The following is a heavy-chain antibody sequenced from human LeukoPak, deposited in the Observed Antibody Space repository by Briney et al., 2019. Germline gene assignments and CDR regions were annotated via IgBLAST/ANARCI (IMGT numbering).Heavy chain of an antibody. V-gene: IGHV3-23*01. CDR3: AKGLGIFYYGSGSYGNAFDI. J-gene: IGHJ3*02. D-gene: IGHD3-10*01. CDR1: GFTFSSYA. CDR2: ISGSGGST. Sequence: QPGGSLRLSCAASGFTFSSYAMSWARQAPGKGLEWVSAISGSGGSTYYADSVKGRFTISRDNSKNTLYLQMNSLRAEDTAVYYCAKGLGIFYYGSGSYGNAFDIWGQGTMVTVSS.